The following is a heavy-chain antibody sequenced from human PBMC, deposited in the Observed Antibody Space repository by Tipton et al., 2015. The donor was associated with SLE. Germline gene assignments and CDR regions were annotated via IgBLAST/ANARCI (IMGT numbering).Heavy chain of an antibody. CDR3: ARGRGSAFDI. V-gene: IGHV4-59*08. CDR2: IYYSGST. J-gene: IGHJ3*02. Sequence: TLSLTCTVSGGSISSYYWSWIRQPPGKGLEWIGYIYYSGSTNYNPSLKSRVTISVDTSKNHFSRKLISVTAADTAVYYCARGRGSAFDIWGQGTMVTVSS. CDR1: GGSISSYY.